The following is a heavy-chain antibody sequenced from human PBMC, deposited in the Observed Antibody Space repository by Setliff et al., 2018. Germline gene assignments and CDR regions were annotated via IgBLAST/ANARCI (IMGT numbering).Heavy chain of an antibody. J-gene: IGHJ4*02. D-gene: IGHD3-22*01. V-gene: IGHV3-21*01. CDR1: GFPFSIYS. CDR2: ISDSSFHI. Sequence: GGSLRLSCAASGFPFSIYSMHWVRQAPGKGLEWVSSISDSSFHIYYRDSVKGRFTISRDNAKNSLFLQMDSLRAEDTAVYYCASGVPREYYDSSGSSMLDYWGQGTLVTVSS. CDR3: ASGVPREYYDSSGSSMLDY.